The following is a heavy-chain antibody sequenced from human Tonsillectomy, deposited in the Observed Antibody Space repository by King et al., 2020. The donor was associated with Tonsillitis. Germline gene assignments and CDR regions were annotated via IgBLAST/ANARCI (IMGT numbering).Heavy chain of an antibody. J-gene: IGHJ5*02. Sequence: VQLVESGGGVVQPGRSLRLSCAASGFTFNSYALHWVRQAPGKGLEWVAVISYDGSNKNYADSVKGRFTISRDNYKNTLSLQMNSLGAEDTAVYYCARVRGVTIFGVDMNWFDPWGQGTLVTVSS. V-gene: IGHV3-30*16. CDR3: ARVRGVTIFGVDMNWFDP. CDR1: GFTFNSYA. D-gene: IGHD3-3*01. CDR2: ISYDGSNK.